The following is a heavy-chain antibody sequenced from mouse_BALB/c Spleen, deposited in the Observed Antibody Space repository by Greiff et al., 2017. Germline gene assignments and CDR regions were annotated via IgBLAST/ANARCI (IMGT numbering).Heavy chain of an antibody. D-gene: IGHD2-14*01. J-gene: IGHJ4*01. CDR3: ARYYRYDAGSYAMDY. Sequence: VQLQQSGAELAKPGASVKMSCKASGYTFTSYWMHWVKQRPGQGLEWIGYIYPSTGYTDYNQKFKGKATLTADKSSSTAYMQLSSLTSEDSAVYYCARYYRYDAGSYAMDYWGQGTSVTVSS. CDR2: IYPSTGYT. CDR1: GYTFTSYW. V-gene: IGHV1-7*01.